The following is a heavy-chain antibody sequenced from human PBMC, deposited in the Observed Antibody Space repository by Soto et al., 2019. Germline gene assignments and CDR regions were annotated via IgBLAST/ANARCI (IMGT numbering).Heavy chain of an antibody. V-gene: IGHV3-30*18. CDR2: ISYDGSNK. J-gene: IGHJ4*02. CDR1: GFSFSSYG. CDR3: AKDHPYPYDSSGYSSYYFDY. D-gene: IGHD3-22*01. Sequence: PGASLRLSCAASGFSFSSYGMHCARQAPGKGLEWVAVISYDGSNKYYAGSVKGRFTISRDNSKNTLYLPMSSLGAEDTAVYYFAKDHPYPYDSSGYSSYYFDYWGQGTLVTVSS.